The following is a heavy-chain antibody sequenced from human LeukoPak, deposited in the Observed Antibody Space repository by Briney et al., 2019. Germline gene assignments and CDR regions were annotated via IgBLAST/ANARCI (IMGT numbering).Heavy chain of an antibody. CDR1: GFTFSSYA. J-gene: IGHJ4*02. CDR2: ISYDGSNK. CDR3: ARATYYYDSSGYYPLDDY. D-gene: IGHD3-22*01. Sequence: GRSLRLSCAASGFTFSSYAMHWVRQAPGKGLEWVAVISYDGSNKYYADSVKGRFTISRDNSKNTLYLQMNGLRAEDTAVYYCARATYYYDSSGYYPLDDYWGQGTLLTVSS. V-gene: IGHV3-30-3*01.